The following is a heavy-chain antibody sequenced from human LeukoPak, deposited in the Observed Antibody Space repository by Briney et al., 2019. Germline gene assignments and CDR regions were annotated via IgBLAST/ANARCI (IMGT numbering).Heavy chain of an antibody. CDR2: ISSSSSTI. Sequence: GGSLRLSCAASGFTFSSYSMNWVRQAPGKGLEWVSYISSSSSTIYYADSVKGRFTISRDNSKNTLYLQMNSLRAEDTAVYYCARDVSCDYWGQGTLVTVSS. D-gene: IGHD6-6*01. J-gene: IGHJ4*02. CDR1: GFTFSSYS. V-gene: IGHV3-48*01. CDR3: ARDVSCDY.